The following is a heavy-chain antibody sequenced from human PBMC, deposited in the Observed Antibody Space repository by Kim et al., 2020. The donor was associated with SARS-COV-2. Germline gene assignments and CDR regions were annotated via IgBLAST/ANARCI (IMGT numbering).Heavy chain of an antibody. Sequence: RYSPSFQGQVTISADKSISTAYLQWSSLKASDTAMYYCARLGAAAGPSGYWGQGTLVTVSS. J-gene: IGHJ4*02. CDR3: ARLGAAAGPSGY. V-gene: IGHV5-51*01. D-gene: IGHD6-13*01.